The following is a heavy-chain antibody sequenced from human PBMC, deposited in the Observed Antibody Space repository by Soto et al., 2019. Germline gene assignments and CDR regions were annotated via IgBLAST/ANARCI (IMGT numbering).Heavy chain of an antibody. V-gene: IGHV4-31*03. D-gene: IGHD2-2*01. J-gene: IGHJ5*02. Sequence: SETLSLTCTVSGGSIRSGGYYWSWIRQHTGKGLEWIGYIYYSGSTYYNPSLKSRVTISVDTSKNQFSLKLSSVTAADTAVYYCARDRAVTAAYNWFDPWGKGTLVTSPQ. CDR3: ARDRAVTAAYNWFDP. CDR2: IYYSGST. CDR1: GGSIRSGGYY.